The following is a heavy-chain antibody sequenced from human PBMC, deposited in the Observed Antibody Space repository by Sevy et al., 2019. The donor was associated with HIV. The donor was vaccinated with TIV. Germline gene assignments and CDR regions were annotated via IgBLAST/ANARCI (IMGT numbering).Heavy chain of an antibody. CDR3: ARGGDFNDRSAKRDFDY. V-gene: IGHV3-33*01. CDR2: IWNDGSNK. CDR1: GFTFSNYG. J-gene: IGHJ4*02. D-gene: IGHD3-22*01. Sequence: GGSLRLSCAASGFTFSNYGMHWVRQAPGKGLEWVVVIWNDGSNKYYADSVKGRFTISRDTSKNTLYLQMNSLRVEDTAVYFCARGGDFNDRSAKRDFDYWGQGTLVTVSS.